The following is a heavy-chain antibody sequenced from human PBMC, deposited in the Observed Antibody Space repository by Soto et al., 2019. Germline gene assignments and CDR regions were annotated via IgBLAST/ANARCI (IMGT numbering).Heavy chain of an antibody. Sequence: QVQLVESGGGVVQPGRSLRLSCAASGFTFSSYGMHWVRQAPGNGLEWVAVISYDGSNKYYADSVKGRFTISRDNSKNTLYLQMNSLRAEDTAVYYCATRIAAAIRYWGQGTLVTVSS. V-gene: IGHV3-30*03. D-gene: IGHD6-13*01. CDR1: GFTFSSYG. CDR3: ATRIAAAIRY. J-gene: IGHJ4*02. CDR2: ISYDGSNK.